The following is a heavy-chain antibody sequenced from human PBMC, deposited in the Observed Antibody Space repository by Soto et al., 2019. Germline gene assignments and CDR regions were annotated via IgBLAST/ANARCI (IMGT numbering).Heavy chain of an antibody. CDR2: ISYAGSNK. D-gene: IGHD3-10*01. J-gene: IGHJ5*02. CDR1: GFTFSSYG. V-gene: IGHV3-30*18. CDR3: AKGSWFGAVGWFDP. Sequence: QVQLVESGGGVVQPGRSLRLSCAASGFTFSSYGMHWVRQAPGKGLEWVAVISYAGSNKYYAYSVKGRFTISRDNSKNTLYLQMISLRAEDTAVYYCAKGSWFGAVGWFDPWGQGTLVTVSS.